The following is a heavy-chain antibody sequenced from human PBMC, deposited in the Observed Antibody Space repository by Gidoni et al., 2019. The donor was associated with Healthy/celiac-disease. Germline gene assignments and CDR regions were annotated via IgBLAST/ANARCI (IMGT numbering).Heavy chain of an antibody. V-gene: IGHV1-69*01. CDR2: IIPIFGTA. D-gene: IGHD3-22*01. Sequence: QVQLVQSGAAVKKPGSSVKVSCKASGGPFSSYAISWVRHAPGQGLEWMGGIIPIFGTANYAQKFQGRVTITADESTSTAYMELSSLRSEDTAVYYCARDPTLSDDSSGYLNRDYWGQGTLVTVSS. CDR3: ARDPTLSDDSSGYLNRDY. J-gene: IGHJ4*02. CDR1: GGPFSSYA.